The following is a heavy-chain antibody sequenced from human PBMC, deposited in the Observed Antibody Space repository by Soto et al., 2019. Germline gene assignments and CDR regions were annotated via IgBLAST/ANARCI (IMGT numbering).Heavy chain of an antibody. J-gene: IGHJ4*02. CDR3: AKLKHSYDLTSGY. CDR2: ISDSGGST. Sequence: GSLGVACAASGFTISSYAMNRVRQAPGKGLEWVSTISDSGGSTYYADSVKGRFTISRDSSKNTLYLQMNSLRAEDTAVYYCAKLKHSYDLTSGYGGQGTLVTVSS. CDR1: GFTISSYA. V-gene: IGHV3-23*01. D-gene: IGHD3-22*01.